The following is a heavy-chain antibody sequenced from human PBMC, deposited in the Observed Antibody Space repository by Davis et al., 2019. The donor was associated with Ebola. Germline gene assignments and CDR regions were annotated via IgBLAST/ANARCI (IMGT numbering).Heavy chain of an antibody. J-gene: IGHJ3*02. D-gene: IGHD4-23*01. Sequence: ASVKVSCKVSGYTLTELSMHWVRQAPGQGLEWMGWINPNSGGTNYAQKFQGRVTMTRDTSISTAYMELSRLRSDDTAVYYCAREAPYGGNLLDAFNIWGQGTMVTVSS. CDR3: AREAPYGGNLLDAFNI. CDR2: INPNSGGT. CDR1: GYTLTELS. V-gene: IGHV1-2*02.